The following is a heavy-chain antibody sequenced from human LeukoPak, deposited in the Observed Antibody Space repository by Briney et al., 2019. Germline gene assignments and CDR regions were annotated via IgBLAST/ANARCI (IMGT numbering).Heavy chain of an antibody. CDR1: GGTFSSYA. J-gene: IGHJ3*02. Sequence: GASVKVPCKASGGTFSSYAISWVRQAPGQGLEWMGGIIPIFGTANYAQKFQGRVTITADEFTSTAYMELSSLRSEDTAVYYCARGGLPTVTTDDAFDIWGQGTMVTVSS. CDR2: IIPIFGTA. V-gene: IGHV1-69*13. CDR3: ARGGLPTVTTDDAFDI. D-gene: IGHD4-17*01.